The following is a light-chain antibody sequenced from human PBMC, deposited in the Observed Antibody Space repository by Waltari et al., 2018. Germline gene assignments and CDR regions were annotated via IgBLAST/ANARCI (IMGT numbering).Light chain of an antibody. J-gene: IGKJ4*01. CDR1: HSIANY. Sequence: SCRASHSIANYLAWYQQRPGQAPRLLIYDTSNMATGIPARFSGSGYETDFTLTISSLEPEDFGVYYCQQRSNWPLTFGGGTKVEIK. CDR3: QQRSNWPLT. V-gene: IGKV3-11*01. CDR2: DTS.